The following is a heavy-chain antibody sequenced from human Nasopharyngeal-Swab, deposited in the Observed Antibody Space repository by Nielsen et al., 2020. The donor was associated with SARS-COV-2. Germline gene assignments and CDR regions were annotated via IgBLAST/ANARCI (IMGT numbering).Heavy chain of an antibody. D-gene: IGHD3-10*01. CDR2: ITGSGDAT. Sequence: GESLKISCGASGFTFSSYTMSWVRQAPGRGLEWVSAITGSGDATNYADSVRGRFTISRDNSKSTLYLQMNSLRAEDTAEYFCANDGVRLNGIDVWGQGTTVTVSS. V-gene: IGHV3-23*01. CDR1: GFTFSSYT. CDR3: ANDGVRLNGIDV. J-gene: IGHJ6*02.